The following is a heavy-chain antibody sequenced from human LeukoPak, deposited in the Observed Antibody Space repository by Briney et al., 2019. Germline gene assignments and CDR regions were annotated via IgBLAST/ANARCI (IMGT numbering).Heavy chain of an antibody. D-gene: IGHD3-22*01. CDR3: ARSSGSYYHFDY. CDR1: GFTFSSYS. V-gene: IGHV3-21*01. CDR2: ISSSSSYI. J-gene: IGHJ4*02. Sequence: GGSLRLSCAASGFTFSSYSMNWVRQAPGKGLEWVSSISSSSSYIYYADSVKGRFTISRDNAKNSLYLQMNSLRAEDTAVYYCARSSGSYYHFDYWGQGSLVTVSS.